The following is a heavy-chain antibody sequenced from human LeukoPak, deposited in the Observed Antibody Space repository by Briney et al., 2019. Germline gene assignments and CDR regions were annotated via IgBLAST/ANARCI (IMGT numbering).Heavy chain of an antibody. D-gene: IGHD1-26*01. CDR3: AGDWGSYSGSYGGVDY. CDR1: GYTFTGYY. J-gene: IGHJ4*02. V-gene: IGHV1-2*02. Sequence: GASVKVSCKASGYTFTGYYMHWVRQAPGQGLEWMGWINPNSGGTNYAQKFQGRVTMTRDTSISTAYMELSRLRSHDTAVYYCAGDWGSYSGSYGGVDYWGQGTLVTVSS. CDR2: INPNSGGT.